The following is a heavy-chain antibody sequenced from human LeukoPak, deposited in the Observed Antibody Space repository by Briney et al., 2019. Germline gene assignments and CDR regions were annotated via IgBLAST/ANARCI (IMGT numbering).Heavy chain of an antibody. D-gene: IGHD3-9*01. CDR3: TRDLMDYDLSTGLHHYYMDV. J-gene: IGHJ6*02. CDR2: INGDGRNI. CDR1: GFTFSSYW. V-gene: IGHV3-74*01. Sequence: PGGSLRLSCVASGFTFSSYWMHWVRQAPRKGLVWVSRINGDGRNINYADSVRGRFTISRDNAKNTLYLQMNTLRVEDTAVYYCTRDLMDYDLSTGLHHYYMDVWGQGTTVTVSS.